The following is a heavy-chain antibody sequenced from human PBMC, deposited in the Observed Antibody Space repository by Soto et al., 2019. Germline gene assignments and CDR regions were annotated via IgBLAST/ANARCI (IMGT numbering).Heavy chain of an antibody. CDR1: GGSISSSSYY. V-gene: IGHV4-39*01. D-gene: IGHD6-19*01. CDR3: ARLSFGSGWYVGWFDP. CDR2: IYYSGST. Sequence: TSETLSLTCTVSGGSISSSSYYWGWIRQPPGKGLEWIGSIYYSGSTYYNPSLKSRATISVDTSKNQFSLKLSSVTAADTAVYYCARLSFGSGWYVGWFDPWGQGTLVTVSS. J-gene: IGHJ5*02.